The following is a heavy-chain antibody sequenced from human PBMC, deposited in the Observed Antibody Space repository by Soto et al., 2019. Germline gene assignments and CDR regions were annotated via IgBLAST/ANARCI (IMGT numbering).Heavy chain of an antibody. Sequence: QVQLVQSGAEVKKPGASVKVSCKASGYTFTSYYMHWVRQAPGQGLELMGIINPSGGSTSYAQKFQGRVTMTRDTSTSTVYMELSSLRSEDTAVYYCARERGEVWPFDYWGQGTLVTVSS. CDR3: ARERGEVWPFDY. V-gene: IGHV1-46*01. CDR2: INPSGGST. J-gene: IGHJ4*02. CDR1: GYTFTSYY. D-gene: IGHD2-21*01.